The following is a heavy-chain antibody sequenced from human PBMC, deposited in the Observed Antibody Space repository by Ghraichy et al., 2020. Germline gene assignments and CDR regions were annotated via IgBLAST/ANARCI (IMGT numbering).Heavy chain of an antibody. D-gene: IGHD1-7*01. V-gene: IGHV3-15*01. CDR1: GFTFSNAW. J-gene: IGHJ3*02. Sequence: GGSLRLSCAASGFTFSNAWMSWVRQAPGKGLEWVGHIKSYTDGGITDYAAPVKGRFTISRDDSKNTVYLQMNSLETDDTALYYCATGITATAGDDIWGQGTMVTVSS. CDR2: IKSYTDGGIT. CDR3: ATGITATAGDDI.